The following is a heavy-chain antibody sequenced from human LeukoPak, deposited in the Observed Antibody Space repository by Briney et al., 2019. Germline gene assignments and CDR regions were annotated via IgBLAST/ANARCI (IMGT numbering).Heavy chain of an antibody. V-gene: IGHV3-30*04. CDR2: ISYDGSKK. D-gene: IGHD6-25*01. J-gene: IGHJ4*02. Sequence: GTSLRLSCAASGFTFSTYSMHWVRQAPGEGLEWVAVISYDGSKKYYADSVRGRFTISRDNSKNTLYLQVNSLRGEDTAVYFCVRDGPLEYCSGARCYFFDQWGQGALVTVSS. CDR1: GFTFSTYS. CDR3: VRDGPLEYCSGARCYFFDQ.